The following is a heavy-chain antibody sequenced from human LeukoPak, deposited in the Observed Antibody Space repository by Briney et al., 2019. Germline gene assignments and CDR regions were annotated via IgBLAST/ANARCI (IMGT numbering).Heavy chain of an antibody. CDR1: GASITSYY. D-gene: IGHD3-10*01. CDR2: IYYSGST. CDR3: ARGRYGSGSYYNGGGEFDP. V-gene: IGHV4-59*12. J-gene: IGHJ5*02. Sequence: SETLSLTCTVSGASITSYYCSWIRQPPGKGLEWIGYIYYSGSTSYNPSLKSRVTMSVETSKNQFSLKLSSVTAADTAVYYCARGRYGSGSYYNGGGEFDPWGQGTLVTVSS.